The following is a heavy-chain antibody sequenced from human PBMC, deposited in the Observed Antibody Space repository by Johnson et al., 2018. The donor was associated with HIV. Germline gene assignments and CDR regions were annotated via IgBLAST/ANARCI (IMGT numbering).Heavy chain of an antibody. J-gene: IGHJ3*02. CDR1: GFTFSSYG. CDR2: IRYDGSNK. CDR3: ASGHNAFDI. Sequence: QVQLVESGGGVVQPGGSLRLSCAASGFTFSSYGMHWVRQAPGKGLEWVAFIRYDGSNKYYVGSVKGRFTISRDKSKNTLYMQMNSLRAEDTAVYYCASGHNAFDIWGQGTMVTVSS. V-gene: IGHV3-30*02. D-gene: IGHD2-21*01.